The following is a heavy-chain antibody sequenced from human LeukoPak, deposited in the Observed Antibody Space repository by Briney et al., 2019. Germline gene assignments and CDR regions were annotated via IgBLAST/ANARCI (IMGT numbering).Heavy chain of an antibody. CDR2: IYYSGST. V-gene: IGHV4-59*01. D-gene: IGHD4-23*01. CDR1: GGSISSYY. Sequence: SETLSLTCTVSGGSISSYYWSWIRQPPGKGLEWIGYIYYSGSTNYNPSLKSRVTISVDTSKNQFSLKLSSVTAADTAVYYCARDYGGSGAFDIWGQGTMVTVSS. J-gene: IGHJ3*02. CDR3: ARDYGGSGAFDI.